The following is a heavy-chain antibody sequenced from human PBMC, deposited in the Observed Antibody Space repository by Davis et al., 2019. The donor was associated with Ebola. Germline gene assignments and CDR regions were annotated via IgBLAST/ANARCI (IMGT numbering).Heavy chain of an antibody. V-gene: IGHV3-74*01. CDR1: GFTFSSYA. D-gene: IGHD4-23*01. CDR2: INSDGSST. J-gene: IGHJ6*02. Sequence: GESLKISCAASGFTFSSYAMHWVRQAPGKGLVWVSRINSDGSSTSYADSVKGRFTISRDNAKNTLYLQMNSLRAEDTAVYYCARGRGGKSRYGMDVWGQGTTVTVSS. CDR3: ARGRGGKSRYGMDV.